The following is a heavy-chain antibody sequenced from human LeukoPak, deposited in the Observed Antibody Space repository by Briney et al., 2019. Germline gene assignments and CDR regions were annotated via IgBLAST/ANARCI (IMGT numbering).Heavy chain of an antibody. Sequence: GGSLRLSCAASGFPFSSYGMHWVRQAPGKGLEWVAAISNDGNNKFYADSVKGRFTISRDNSKNTLYLQMNSLRAEDTAVYYCARDRRETMITFGGVMTAGWFDPWGQGTLVTVSS. V-gene: IGHV3-30*03. CDR2: ISNDGNNK. J-gene: IGHJ5*02. CDR1: GFPFSSYG. CDR3: ARDRRETMITFGGVMTAGWFDP. D-gene: IGHD3-16*01.